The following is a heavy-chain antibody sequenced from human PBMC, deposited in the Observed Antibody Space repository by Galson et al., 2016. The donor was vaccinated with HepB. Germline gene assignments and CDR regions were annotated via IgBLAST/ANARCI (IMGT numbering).Heavy chain of an antibody. CDR3: ARAGAVAGFYGMGV. J-gene: IGHJ6*02. V-gene: IGHV4-61*01. D-gene: IGHD2-21*01. Sequence: LSLTCTVSGGSVFSGSYYWSWIRPPPGKGLEWIGYIYYSGSANYNPSHKSRVTISVDTSKNQFSLKLNSVTAADTAVHYCARAGAVAGFYGMGVWGQGATVTVSS. CDR2: IYYSGSA. CDR1: GGSVFSGSYY.